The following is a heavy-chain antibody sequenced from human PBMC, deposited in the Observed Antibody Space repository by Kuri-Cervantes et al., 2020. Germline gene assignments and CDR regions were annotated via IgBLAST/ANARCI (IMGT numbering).Heavy chain of an antibody. V-gene: IGHV3-23*01. CDR2: ISGSGGST. CDR3: ASDYYDSSGYYQRPRGYYYMDV. CDR1: GFTFSSYA. J-gene: IGHJ6*03. Sequence: GGSLRLSCAASGFTFSSYAMTWVRQAPGKGLEWVSEISGSGGSTYYADSVKGRFTISRDNSKNTLYLQMNSLRAEDTAVYYCASDYYDSSGYYQRPRGYYYMDVWGKGTTVTVSS. D-gene: IGHD3-22*01.